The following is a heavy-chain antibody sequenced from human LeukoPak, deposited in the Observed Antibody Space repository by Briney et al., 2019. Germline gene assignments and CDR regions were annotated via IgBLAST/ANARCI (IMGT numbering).Heavy chain of an antibody. V-gene: IGHV1-46*01. CDR2: INPSGGST. CDR1: GYTFTSYY. D-gene: IGHD3-10*01. CDR3: ARHVLLWFGELSGYMDV. J-gene: IGHJ6*03. Sequence: ASVKVSCKASGYTFTSYYMHWVRQAPGQGLEWMGIINPSGGSTSYAQKFQGRVTMTRDTSTNTVYMELSSLRSEDTAVYYCARHVLLWFGELSGYMDVWGKGTTVTVSS.